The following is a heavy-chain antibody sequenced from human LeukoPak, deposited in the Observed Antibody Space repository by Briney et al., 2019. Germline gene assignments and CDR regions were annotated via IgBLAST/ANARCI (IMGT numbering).Heavy chain of an antibody. CDR2: IWYDGTNK. CDR1: GFTFSTYG. J-gene: IGHJ4*02. Sequence: GGSLRLSCVASGFTFSTYGMHWVRQAPGRGLDWVAFIWYDGTNKYYADSVKGRFIISRDNSKNTLYLQMNSLRLEDTAVYYCAKAGCSGGSCYVYFDYWGQGTLVTVSS. CDR3: AKAGCSGGSCYVYFDY. V-gene: IGHV3-30*02. D-gene: IGHD2-15*01.